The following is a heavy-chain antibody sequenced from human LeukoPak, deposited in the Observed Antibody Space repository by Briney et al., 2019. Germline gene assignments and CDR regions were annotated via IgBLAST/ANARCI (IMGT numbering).Heavy chain of an antibody. D-gene: IGHD2-8*01. J-gene: IGHJ4*02. V-gene: IGHV1-3*01. CDR3: ARLKYCTNGVCYAGFDY. Sequence: GASVKVSCKASGYTFTSYAMHWVRQAPGQRLEWMGWINAGNGNTKYSQKFQGRVTITRDTSADTAYMELSSLRFEDTAVYYCARLKYCTNGVCYAGFDYWGQGTLVTVSS. CDR1: GYTFTSYA. CDR2: INAGNGNT.